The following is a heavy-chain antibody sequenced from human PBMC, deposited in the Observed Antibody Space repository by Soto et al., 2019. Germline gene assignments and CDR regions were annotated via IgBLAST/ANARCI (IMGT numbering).Heavy chain of an antibody. CDR3: ARPWGQLSTYYYGMDT. D-gene: IGHD3-16*01. J-gene: IGHJ6*02. V-gene: IGHV3-30-3*01. Sequence: GGSLRLSCEASGFTFRNYAMHWVRQAPGKGLEWVATISYDGDNKYYTDSVKGPFTISRDNSKNTLYLQMNSLRPEDTAVYYCARPWGQLSTYYYGMDTWDQGTTVTVSS. CDR2: ISYDGDNK. CDR1: GFTFRNYA.